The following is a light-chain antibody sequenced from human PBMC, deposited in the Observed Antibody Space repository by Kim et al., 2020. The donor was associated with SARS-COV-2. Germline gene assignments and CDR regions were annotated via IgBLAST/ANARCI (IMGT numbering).Light chain of an antibody. CDR3: TAWDDSLNFVV. CDR2: SNN. Sequence: GQRVTISCSGSSPNIGRNIVNWHQQVPGTAPKLLIYSNNQRPSGVPDRFSASKSGTSASLAISGLQSEDEADYYCTAWDDSLNFVVFGGGTKVTVL. V-gene: IGLV1-44*01. J-gene: IGLJ6*01. CDR1: SPNIGRNI.